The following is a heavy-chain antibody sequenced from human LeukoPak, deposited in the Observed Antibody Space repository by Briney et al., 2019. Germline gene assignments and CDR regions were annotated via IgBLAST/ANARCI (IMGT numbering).Heavy chain of an antibody. Sequence: PGGSLRLSCAASGFTFGSTSMSWVRQAPGKGLEWVAVTVGGGDGTYYADSVKGRFTISRDNSNNTLYLQMNSLRAEDTAVYCAKLTTSWGQGTLVTVSS. CDR3: KLTTS. V-gene: IGHV3-23*01. D-gene: IGHD4-11*01. CDR1: GFTFGSTS. CDR2: TVGGGDGT. J-gene: IGHJ4*02.